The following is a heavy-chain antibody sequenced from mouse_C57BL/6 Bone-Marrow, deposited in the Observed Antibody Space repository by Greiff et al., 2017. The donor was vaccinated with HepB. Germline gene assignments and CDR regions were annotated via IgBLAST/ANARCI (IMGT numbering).Heavy chain of an antibody. Sequence: EVQLVESGGGLVKPGGSLKLSCAASGFTFSSYAMSWVRQTPEKRLEWVATISDGGSYTYYPDNVKGRFTISRDNAKNNLYLQMSHPKSEDTAMYYCAREDPGWYFDVWGTGTTVTVSS. V-gene: IGHV5-4*01. CDR3: AREDPGWYFDV. CDR1: GFTFSSYA. J-gene: IGHJ1*03. CDR2: ISDGGSYT.